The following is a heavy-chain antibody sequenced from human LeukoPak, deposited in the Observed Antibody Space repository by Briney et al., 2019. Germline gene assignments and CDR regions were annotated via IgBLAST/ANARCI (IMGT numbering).Heavy chain of an antibody. J-gene: IGHJ4*02. Sequence: AGGSLRLFCAASGFTFSNYWMSWVRQALGKGLEWVANIKQDGSEKYYVDSVKGRFTISRDNAKNSLYLQMNSLRADDTAVYYCASHPWRSGRYYFDYWGQGTLVTVSS. CDR1: GFTFSNYW. CDR3: ASHPWRSGRYYFDY. D-gene: IGHD3-10*01. CDR2: IKQDGSEK. V-gene: IGHV3-7*01.